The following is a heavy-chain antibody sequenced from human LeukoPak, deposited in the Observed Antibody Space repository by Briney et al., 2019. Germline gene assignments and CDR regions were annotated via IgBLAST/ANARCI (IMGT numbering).Heavy chain of an antibody. J-gene: IGHJ4*02. CDR3: ARAAHYDFWSGPPDY. D-gene: IGHD3-3*01. CDR2: IKQDGSGK. CDR1: GFTFSSYW. V-gene: IGHV3-7*01. Sequence: GGSLRLSCAASGFTFSSYWMSWVRQAPGKGLEWVANIKQDGSGKYYVDSVKGRFTISRDNAKNSLYLQMNSLRAEDTAVYYCARAAHYDFWSGPPDYWGQGTLVTVSS.